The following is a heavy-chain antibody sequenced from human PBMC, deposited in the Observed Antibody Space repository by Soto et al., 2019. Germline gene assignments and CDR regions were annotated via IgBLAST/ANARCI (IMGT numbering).Heavy chain of an antibody. CDR1: GFTFSSYA. D-gene: IGHD2-2*01. CDR3: AKDLYIVVVPAPHPFDY. J-gene: IGHJ4*02. V-gene: IGHV3-23*01. Sequence: GGSLRLSCAASGFTFSSYAMSWVRQAPGKGLEWVSAISGSGGSTYYADSVKGRFTISRDNSKNTLYLQMNSLRAEDTAVYYCAKDLYIVVVPAPHPFDYWGQGTLVTVSS. CDR2: ISGSGGST.